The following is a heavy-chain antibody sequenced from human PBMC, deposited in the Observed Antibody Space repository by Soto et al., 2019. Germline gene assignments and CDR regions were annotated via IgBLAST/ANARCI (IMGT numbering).Heavy chain of an antibody. D-gene: IGHD2-15*01. Sequence: QVQLVESGGGLVKPGGSLRLSCAASGFTFSDYYMSWIRQAPGKGLEWVSYISSSGSTIYYADSVKGRFTISRDNDKNSLYLQMNSLRAEDTAVYYCARLLGYCSGGSCYSLGYYYYYMDVWGKGTTVTVSS. V-gene: IGHV3-11*01. CDR2: ISSSGSTI. CDR3: ARLLGYCSGGSCYSLGYYYYYMDV. CDR1: GFTFSDYY. J-gene: IGHJ6*03.